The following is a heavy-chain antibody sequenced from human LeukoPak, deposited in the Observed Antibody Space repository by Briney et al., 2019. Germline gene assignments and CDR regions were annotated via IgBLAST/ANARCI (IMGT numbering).Heavy chain of an antibody. CDR2: ISWNSDNI. Sequence: GGSLRLSCAVSGFSFDDYVMHWVRQVPGKGLEWVSGISWNSDNIGYADSVEGRFTTSRDNAKNSLYLQMNSLRADDTALYYCAINGGGDSGYGNFDYWGQGTLVTVSS. J-gene: IGHJ4*02. V-gene: IGHV3-9*01. D-gene: IGHD5-12*01. CDR3: AINGGGDSGYGNFDY. CDR1: GFSFDDYV.